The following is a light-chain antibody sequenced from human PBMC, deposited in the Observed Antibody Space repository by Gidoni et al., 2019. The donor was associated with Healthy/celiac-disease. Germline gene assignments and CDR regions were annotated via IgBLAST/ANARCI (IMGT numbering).Light chain of an antibody. Sequence: DIQMSQSPSSLSASVGDRVTITCQASQAISNSLNWYQQKPGKAPKLLIYDASNLETGFPSMFSGSVSGTDFTFTISRLQPEDIATYYCQQYDNLPLTFGGGTKVEIK. V-gene: IGKV1-33*01. J-gene: IGKJ4*01. CDR2: DAS. CDR3: QQYDNLPLT. CDR1: QAISNS.